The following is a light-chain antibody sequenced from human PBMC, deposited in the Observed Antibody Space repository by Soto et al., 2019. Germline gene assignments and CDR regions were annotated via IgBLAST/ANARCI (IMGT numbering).Light chain of an antibody. J-gene: IGKJ1*01. Sequence: DIQMTQSPSTLSASAGDSVTITCRTSQNITKWLAWYQQKPGKAPNLLIHKASNLDRGVPSRFSGRGSGTELTLTISSLQPDDFATYYCPQDNSYPLTFGKGTKVE. V-gene: IGKV1-5*03. CDR2: KAS. CDR3: PQDNSYPLT. CDR1: QNITKW.